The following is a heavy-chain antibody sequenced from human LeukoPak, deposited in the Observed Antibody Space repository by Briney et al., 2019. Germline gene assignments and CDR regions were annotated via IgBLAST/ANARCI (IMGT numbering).Heavy chain of an antibody. V-gene: IGHV4-59*01. D-gene: IGHD3-10*01. CDR1: GGSISSYY. CDR3: ARVSYYGSGGSYYFDY. CDR2: IYYSGST. J-gene: IGHJ4*02. Sequence: SETLSLTCTVSGGSISSYYWSWIRQPPGKGLEWIGYIYYSGSTNYNPSLKSRVTISVDTSKNQFSLKLSSVTAADTAVYYCARVSYYGSGGSYYFDYWGQGTLVTVSS.